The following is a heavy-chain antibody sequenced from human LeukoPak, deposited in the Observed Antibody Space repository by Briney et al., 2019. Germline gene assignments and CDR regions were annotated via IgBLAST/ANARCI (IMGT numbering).Heavy chain of an antibody. V-gene: IGHV1-2*06. Sequence: ASVKVSCKASGYTFTGYYMHWVRQAPGQGLEWMGRINPNSGGTNYAQKFQGRVTMTRDTSISTAYMELSRLRSDDTAVYYCARLRGTMIVVVTPPYYMDVWGKGTTVTVSS. J-gene: IGHJ6*03. CDR3: ARLRGTMIVVVTPPYYMDV. CDR2: INPNSGGT. CDR1: GYTFTGYY. D-gene: IGHD3-22*01.